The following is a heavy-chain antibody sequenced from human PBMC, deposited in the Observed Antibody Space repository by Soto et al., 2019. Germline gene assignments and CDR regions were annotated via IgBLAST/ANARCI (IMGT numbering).Heavy chain of an antibody. CDR3: ARRYGHSFDY. V-gene: IGHV4-59*08. CDR1: GGSISSYY. D-gene: IGHD1-1*01. J-gene: IGHJ4*02. CDR2: IYYSGST. Sequence: SETLSLTCTVSGGSISSYYGSWIRQPPGKGLEWIGYIYYSGSTNYNPSLKSRVTISVDTSKNQFSLKLSSVTAADTAVYYCARRYGHSFDYWGQGTLVTVSS.